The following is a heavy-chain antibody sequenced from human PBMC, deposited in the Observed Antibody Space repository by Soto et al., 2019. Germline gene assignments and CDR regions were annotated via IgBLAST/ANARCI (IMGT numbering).Heavy chain of an antibody. CDR3: ARHEVRGEDDPWGLIFFFDI. CDR1: GGSISSSSYY. V-gene: IGHV4-39*01. Sequence: QLQLQESGPGLVKPSETLSLTCTVSGGSISSSSYYWGWIRQPPGKGLEWIGSIYYSGSTYYNPSLKSRVPISVDTSKNQFPRKLTSVTAADPALYYCARHEVRGEDDPWGLIFFFDIWGQGTMVTASS. CDR2: IYYSGST. J-gene: IGHJ3*02. D-gene: IGHD3-10*01.